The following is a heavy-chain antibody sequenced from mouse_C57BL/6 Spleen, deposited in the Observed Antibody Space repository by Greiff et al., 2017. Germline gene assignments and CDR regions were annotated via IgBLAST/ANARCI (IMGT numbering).Heavy chain of an antibody. J-gene: IGHJ3*01. Sequence: VQLLQSGPELVKPGASVKISCKASGYTFIDYYMYWVRQSHGKSLEWIGDINPNNGGTSYNQKFKGKGTLTVDKSSSKAYMKLRSLTTEDTAVYYCAKDCYSNYRVAYWGQGTLVTVSA. CDR1: GYTFIDYY. D-gene: IGHD2-5*01. CDR3: AKDCYSNYRVAY. CDR2: INPNNGGT. V-gene: IGHV1-26*01.